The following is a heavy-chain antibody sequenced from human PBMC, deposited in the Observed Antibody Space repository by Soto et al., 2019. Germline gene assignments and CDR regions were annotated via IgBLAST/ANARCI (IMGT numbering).Heavy chain of an antibody. Sequence: GASVKVSCKASGYTFTSYDSNWVRQATGQGLEWMGWMNPNSGNTGYAQKFQGRVTMTRNTSISTAYMELSSLRSEDTAVYYCARVHLIAVASFGYWGQGTLVTVSS. CDR1: GYTFTSYD. D-gene: IGHD6-19*01. V-gene: IGHV1-8*01. CDR2: MNPNSGNT. J-gene: IGHJ4*02. CDR3: ARVHLIAVASFGY.